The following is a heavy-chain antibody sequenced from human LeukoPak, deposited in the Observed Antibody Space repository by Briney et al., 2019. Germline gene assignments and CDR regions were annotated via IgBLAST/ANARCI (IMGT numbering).Heavy chain of an antibody. D-gene: IGHD4-23*01. CDR1: GYTFTGYY. J-gene: IGHJ6*02. Sequence: SVKVSCKASGYTFTGYYMHWVRQAPGQGLEWMGRIIPILGIANYAQKFQGRVTITADKSTSTAYMELSSLRSEDTAVYYCASDYGGNSNYYYYGMDVWGQGTTVTVSS. V-gene: IGHV1-69*04. CDR2: IIPILGIA. CDR3: ASDYGGNSNYYYYGMDV.